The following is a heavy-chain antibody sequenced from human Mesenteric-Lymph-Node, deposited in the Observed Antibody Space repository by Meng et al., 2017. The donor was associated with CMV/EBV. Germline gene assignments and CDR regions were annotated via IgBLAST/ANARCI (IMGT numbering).Heavy chain of an antibody. CDR3: ATGTYYCSTTSCYPDV. V-gene: IGHV4-59*01. CDR1: GGSISGYY. CDR2: IHYSGNI. J-gene: IGHJ6*02. D-gene: IGHD2-2*01. Sequence: SETLSLTCTVSGGSISGYYWSWIRRPPGKGLEYIGCIHYSGNINYNPSLKSRITISVDTSKNQFSLKLSSVTAADTAVYYCATGTYYCSTTSCYPDVWGQGTTVTVSS.